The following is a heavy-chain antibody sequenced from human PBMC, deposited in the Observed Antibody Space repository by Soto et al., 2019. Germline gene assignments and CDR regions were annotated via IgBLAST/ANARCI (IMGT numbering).Heavy chain of an antibody. D-gene: IGHD1-1*01. CDR2: IYHSGSP. V-gene: IGHV4-4*02. CDR3: ATLERGQLKTFDY. J-gene: IGHJ4*02. CDR1: GGPISSSNW. Sequence: SETLSLTCAVSGGPISSSNWWSWVRQPPEKGLEWIGEIYHSGSPNYNPSLKSRVIISVDKSKNQFSLELKSVTAADTAVYYCATLERGQLKTFDYWGQGTLVTVSS.